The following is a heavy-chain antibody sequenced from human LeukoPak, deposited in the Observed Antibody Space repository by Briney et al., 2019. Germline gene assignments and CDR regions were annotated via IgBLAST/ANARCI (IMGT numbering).Heavy chain of an antibody. V-gene: IGHV2-5*02. CDR2: IYWDDEK. J-gene: IGHJ3*01. CDR3: AHRRSIWGIFHAFDL. D-gene: IGHD3-16*01. CDR1: GLSLSTAGVG. Sequence: SGPTLVKPTQTLTLTCTFSGLSLSTAGVGVGWIRQPPGKALEWLALIYWDDEKRYSPPLESRLTITKDTSKNQVVLTMTNMDPVDTATYYCAHRRSIWGIFHAFDLWGQGTMVTVSS.